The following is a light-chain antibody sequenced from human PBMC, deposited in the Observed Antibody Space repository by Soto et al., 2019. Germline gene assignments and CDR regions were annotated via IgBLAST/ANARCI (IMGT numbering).Light chain of an antibody. CDR3: HQYNDWAGWT. CDR2: GAS. Sequence: EVVMTQSPATLSVSPGERATLSCTASQSVKTNLAWYQQKPGQSPRLLIYGASTRAMGIPGRFSGSGSGTEFTLTISSLQSEDFAVYYCHQYNDWAGWTFGQGTKVEIK. CDR1: QSVKTN. J-gene: IGKJ1*01. V-gene: IGKV3-15*01.